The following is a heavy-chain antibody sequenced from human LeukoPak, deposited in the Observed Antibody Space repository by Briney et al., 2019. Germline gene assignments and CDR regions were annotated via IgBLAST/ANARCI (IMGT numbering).Heavy chain of an antibody. D-gene: IGHD5-18*01. J-gene: IGHJ5*02. V-gene: IGHV4-59*12. CDR1: GGSISSYY. CDR3: ARERKRIQLSSLLGSWFDP. Sequence: PSQTLSLTCTVSGGSISSYYWSWIRQPPGKGLEWIGYIYYSGSTNYNPSLKSRVTISVDTSKNQFSLKLSSVTAADTAVYYCARERKRIQLSSLLGSWFDPWGQGTLVTVSS. CDR2: IYYSGST.